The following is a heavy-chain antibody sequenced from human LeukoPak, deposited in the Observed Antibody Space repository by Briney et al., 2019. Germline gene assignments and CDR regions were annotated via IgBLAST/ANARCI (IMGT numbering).Heavy chain of an antibody. Sequence: SETLSLTCTVSGGSISSDYWSWIRQPPGKGLEWIGHIYYSGSTNYNPSLKSRVTISVDTSKNQFSLKLSSVTAADTAVYYCARGIAVAGLEFDYWGQGTLVTVSS. CDR3: ARGIAVAGLEFDY. D-gene: IGHD6-19*01. J-gene: IGHJ4*02. CDR2: IYYSGST. V-gene: IGHV4-59*01. CDR1: GGSISSDY.